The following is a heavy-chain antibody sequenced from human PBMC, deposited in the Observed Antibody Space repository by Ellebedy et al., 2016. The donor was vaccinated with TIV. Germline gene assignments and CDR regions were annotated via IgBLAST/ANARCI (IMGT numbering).Heavy chain of an antibody. J-gene: IGHJ4*02. Sequence: AASVKVSCKASGYTLSDYYIHWVRQAPGQGLEWMGWLNPHSGGTNYAQKFQGRVTMTRDTSINPAYMELSSLGSDDTALYFCARDGRDYYDRSGHDYWGQGTLVTVSS. V-gene: IGHV1-2*02. CDR1: GYTLSDYY. CDR2: LNPHSGGT. CDR3: ARDGRDYYDRSGHDY. D-gene: IGHD3-22*01.